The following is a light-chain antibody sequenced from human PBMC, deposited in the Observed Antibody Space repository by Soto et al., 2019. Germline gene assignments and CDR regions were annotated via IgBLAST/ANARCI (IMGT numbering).Light chain of an antibody. CDR3: QVRTNWSIA. Sequence: EFVLTQSPATLSLSPGERATLSCRARQSVRRSLAWYQQQPGQATRLLIYDASNRATGIPARFSGTGSGTDFTLTINNLEPEDFAVYYCQVRTNWSIAFGRGTRLEIK. V-gene: IGKV3-11*01. J-gene: IGKJ5*01. CDR1: QSVRRS. CDR2: DAS.